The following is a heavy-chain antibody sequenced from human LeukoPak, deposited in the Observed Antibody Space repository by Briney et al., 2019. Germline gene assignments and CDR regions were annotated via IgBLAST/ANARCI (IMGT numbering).Heavy chain of an antibody. D-gene: IGHD3-22*01. CDR3: AREQSSGYLYYFDY. CDR1: GGSMSNYY. Sequence: PSETLSLTCTVSGGSMSNYYWSWTRQPPGKGMEYIGSIDYRGSTKYNPSLKSRVTISVDTAKNQFSLKLSSVTAADTAVYFCAREQSSGYLYYFDYWGQGTLVTVSS. V-gene: IGHV4-59*12. CDR2: IDYRGST. J-gene: IGHJ4*02.